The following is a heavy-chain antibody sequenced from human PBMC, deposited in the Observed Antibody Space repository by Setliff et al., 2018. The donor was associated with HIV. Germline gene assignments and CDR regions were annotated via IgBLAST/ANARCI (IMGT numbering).Heavy chain of an antibody. V-gene: IGHV4-34*01. J-gene: IGHJ5*02. CDR2: INHSANT. CDR3: ARSSLHCGGGSCYLTWFDP. D-gene: IGHD2-15*01. CDR1: GGSFSGNY. Sequence: SETLSLTCAVYGGSFSGNYWNWIRQPPGKGLEWIGEINHSANTNYSPSLKSRVTISVDTSKNQFSLKLNAVTAADTAVYYCARSSLHCGGGSCYLTWFDPWGQGTLVTVSS.